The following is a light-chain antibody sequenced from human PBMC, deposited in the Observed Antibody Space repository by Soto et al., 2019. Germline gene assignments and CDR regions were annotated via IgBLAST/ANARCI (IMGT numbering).Light chain of an antibody. CDR3: QHFGSSLLT. Sequence: EIVLTQSPGTLSLSPGERATLSCRASQSVSSSYLAWYQQKPGQAPRLLIYGASSRATGIPDRFSGSGSGTVFTLTISRLESEDFAVFYCQHFGSSLLTFGQGTKVEIK. V-gene: IGKV3-20*01. CDR1: QSVSSSY. J-gene: IGKJ1*01. CDR2: GAS.